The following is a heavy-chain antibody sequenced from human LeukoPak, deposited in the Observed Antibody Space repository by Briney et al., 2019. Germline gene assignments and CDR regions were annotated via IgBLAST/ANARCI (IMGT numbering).Heavy chain of an antibody. CDR2: ISGGGGST. CDR3: AKRGTIFGVVILSHMDV. Sequence: GGSLRLSCAASGFTFSSYAMSWVRQAPGKGLGWVSAISGGGGSTYYADSVKGRFTISRDNSKNRLYLQMNSLRAEDTAVYYCAKRGTIFGVVILSHMDVWGKGTRVSVSS. CDR1: GFTFSSYA. V-gene: IGHV3-23*01. D-gene: IGHD3-3*01. J-gene: IGHJ6*03.